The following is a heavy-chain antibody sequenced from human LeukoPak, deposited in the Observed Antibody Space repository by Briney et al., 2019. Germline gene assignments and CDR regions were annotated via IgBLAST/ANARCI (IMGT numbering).Heavy chain of an antibody. D-gene: IGHD6-13*01. J-gene: IGHJ5*02. CDR2: IYYSGST. CDR3: ARASNIAAAGTSTWFDP. CDR1: GGSISSYY. V-gene: IGHV4-59*01. Sequence: SETLSLTCTVSGGSISSYYWSWIRQPPGKGLEWIGYIYYSGSTNYNPSLKSRVTISVDTSKNQFSLKLSSVTAADTAVYYCARASNIAAAGTSTWFDPGGRGTLVTVSS.